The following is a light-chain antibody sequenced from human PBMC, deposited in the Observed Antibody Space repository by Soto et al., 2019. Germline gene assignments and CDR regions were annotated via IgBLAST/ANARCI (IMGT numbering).Light chain of an antibody. J-gene: IGLJ1*01. CDR1: SSDVGGYNY. V-gene: IGLV2-14*01. Sequence: ALTQPASVSGSPGQSITISCTGTSSDVGGYNYVSWYQQHPGKAPRVMIYEVSNRPAGVSNRFSGSKSGNTASLTISGLQAEDEADYYCSSYTSSSTLNYVFGTGTKVTVL. CDR3: SSYTSSSTLNYV. CDR2: EVS.